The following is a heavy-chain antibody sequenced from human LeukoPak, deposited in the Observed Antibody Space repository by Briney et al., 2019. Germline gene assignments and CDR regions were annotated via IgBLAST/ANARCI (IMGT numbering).Heavy chain of an antibody. D-gene: IGHD3-16*01. CDR1: GFTFSSYA. V-gene: IGHV3-64*01. J-gene: IGHJ4*02. Sequence: PGGSLRLSCAASGFTFSSYAMHWVRQAPGKGLEYVSAISSNGGSTNYANSVKGRFTISRDNSKNTLYLQMGSLRAEDMAVYYCARGAPHTYYDYVWGTYYFDYWGQGTLVTVSS. CDR2: ISSNGGST. CDR3: ARGAPHTYYDYVWGTYYFDY.